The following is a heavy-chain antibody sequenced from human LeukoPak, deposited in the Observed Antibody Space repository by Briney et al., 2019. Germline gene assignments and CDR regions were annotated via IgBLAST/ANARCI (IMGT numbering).Heavy chain of an antibody. CDR2: ISWNSGSI. J-gene: IGHJ3*02. CDR1: GFTFDDYA. CDR3: ARSLNDAFDI. V-gene: IGHV3-9*01. D-gene: IGHD5-24*01. Sequence: PGRSLRLSCAASGFTFDDYAMHWVRQAPGKGLEWVSGISWNSGSIGYAGSVKGRFTISRDNAKNSLYLQMNSLRAEDTALYYCARSLNDAFDIWGQGTMVTVSS.